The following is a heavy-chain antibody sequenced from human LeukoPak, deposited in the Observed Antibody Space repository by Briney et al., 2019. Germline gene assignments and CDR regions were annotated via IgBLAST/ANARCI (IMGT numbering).Heavy chain of an antibody. D-gene: IGHD3-22*01. CDR1: GFTFDDYG. CDR2: INWNGGST. CDR3: ARAVSYDSSGFPFHT. V-gene: IGHV3-20*04. Sequence: PGGSLRLSCAASGFTFDDYGLSWVRQAPGKGLEWVSTINWNGGSTGYADSVKGRFTISRDNSKNTLYLQMNSLRAEDTAVYYCARAVSYDSSGFPFHTWGQGTMVTVSS. J-gene: IGHJ3*02.